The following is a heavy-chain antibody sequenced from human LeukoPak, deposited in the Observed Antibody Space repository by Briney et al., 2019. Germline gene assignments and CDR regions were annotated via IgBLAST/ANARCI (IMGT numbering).Heavy chain of an antibody. CDR1: GGTFSSYA. CDR2: INPNSGGT. Sequence: ASVKVSCKASGGTFSSYAISWVRQAPGQGLEWMGWINPNSGGTNYAQKFQGRVTMTRDTSISTAYMELSRLRSDDTAVYYCARVKYYSLLGFDPWGQGTLVTVSS. V-gene: IGHV1-2*02. D-gene: IGHD3-10*01. CDR3: ARVKYYSLLGFDP. J-gene: IGHJ5*02.